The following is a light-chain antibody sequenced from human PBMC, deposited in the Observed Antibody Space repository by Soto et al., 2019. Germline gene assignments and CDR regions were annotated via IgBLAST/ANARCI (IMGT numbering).Light chain of an antibody. V-gene: IGLV1-47*02. CDR3: AAWDDSLSVRYV. Sequence: QSALTQPPSASGTPGQRVTISCSGSSSNIGSNFVYWYQQRPGTAPRLLIYNNDQRPSGVPDRFSGSKSGTSASLAISGLRSEDEADYYCAAWDDSLSVRYVFGTGTKVTVL. J-gene: IGLJ1*01. CDR2: NND. CDR1: SSNIGSNF.